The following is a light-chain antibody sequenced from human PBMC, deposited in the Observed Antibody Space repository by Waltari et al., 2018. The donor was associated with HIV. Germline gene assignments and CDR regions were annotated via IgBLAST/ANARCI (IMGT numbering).Light chain of an antibody. V-gene: IGKV3-15*01. Sequence: VMTQSPATLSVSPGERANLSCRASQSVTSNLAWYQLKPGQAPRLLMYGASTRATGIPARFSGSGSGTEFTLTISSLQSEDFAVYVCQQYDNWLSFGGGTKVEIK. CDR2: GAS. J-gene: IGKJ4*01. CDR1: QSVTSN. CDR3: QQYDNWLS.